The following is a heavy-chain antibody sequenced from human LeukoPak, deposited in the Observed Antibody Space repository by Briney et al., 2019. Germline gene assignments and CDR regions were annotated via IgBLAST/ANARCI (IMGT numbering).Heavy chain of an antibody. D-gene: IGHD6-19*01. V-gene: IGHV3-30*02. Sequence: PGGSLRLSCAASGFTFSSYGMHWVRQAPGKGLEWVAFIRYDGSNKYYADSVKGRFTISRDNSKNTLYLQMNSLRAEDTAVYYCAKDLGQQWPTGLDYWGQGTLVTVSS. CDR1: GFTFSSYG. CDR2: IRYDGSNK. J-gene: IGHJ4*02. CDR3: AKDLGQQWPTGLDY.